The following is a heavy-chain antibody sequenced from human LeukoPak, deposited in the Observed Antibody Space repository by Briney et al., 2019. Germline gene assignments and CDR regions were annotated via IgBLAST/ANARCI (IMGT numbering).Heavy chain of an antibody. CDR3: ARAVDRDWFDP. CDR1: GGSFSGYY. Sequence: PSETLSLTCAVYGGSFSGYYWSWIRQPPGKGLEWIGYIYYSGSTNYNPSLKSRVTISVDTSKNQFSLKLSSVTAADTAVYYCARAVDRDWFDPWGQGTLVTVSS. J-gene: IGHJ5*02. D-gene: IGHD1-14*01. V-gene: IGHV4-59*01. CDR2: IYYSGST.